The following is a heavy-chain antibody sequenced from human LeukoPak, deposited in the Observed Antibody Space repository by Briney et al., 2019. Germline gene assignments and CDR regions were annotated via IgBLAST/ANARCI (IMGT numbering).Heavy chain of an antibody. Sequence: GASVKVSCKASGYTFSDYYMHWVRQAPGQGLEWMRRINPKSGGTSYAQKFQGRVTMTRDTSISTAYMELSRLTSDDTVVYYCARERIAAAGSIDVFDIWGQGTMVTVSS. CDR2: INPKSGGT. J-gene: IGHJ3*02. V-gene: IGHV1-2*05. CDR3: ARERIAAAGSIDVFDI. CDR1: GYTFSDYY. D-gene: IGHD6-13*01.